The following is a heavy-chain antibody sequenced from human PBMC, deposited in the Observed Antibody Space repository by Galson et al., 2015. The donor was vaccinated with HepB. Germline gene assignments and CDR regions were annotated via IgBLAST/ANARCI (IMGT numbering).Heavy chain of an antibody. CDR1: GFSLSTSGMC. V-gene: IGHV2-70*01. D-gene: IGHD6-19*01. CDR2: IDWDDDK. Sequence: PALVKPTQTLTLTCTFSGFSLSTSGMCVSWIRQPPGKALEWLALIDWDDDKYYSTSLKTRLTISKDTSKNQVVLTMTNMDPVDTATYYCARIRRSSGWYRFDPWGQGTLVTVSS. J-gene: IGHJ5*02. CDR3: ARIRRSSGWYRFDP.